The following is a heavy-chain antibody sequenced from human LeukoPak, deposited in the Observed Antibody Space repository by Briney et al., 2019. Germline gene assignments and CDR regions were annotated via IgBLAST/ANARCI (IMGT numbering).Heavy chain of an antibody. CDR2: INSDGSST. V-gene: IGHV3-74*01. CDR3: ARDPRYCGGDCYTFDY. Sequence: GGSLRLSCAASGFIFSRYWMNWVRPAPGKGPVWVSRINSDGSSTSYADSVKGRFTISRDNAKNTLYLQMNSLRAEDTAVYYCARDPRYCGGDCYTFDYWGQGTLVTVSS. J-gene: IGHJ4*02. D-gene: IGHD2-21*02. CDR1: GFIFSRYW.